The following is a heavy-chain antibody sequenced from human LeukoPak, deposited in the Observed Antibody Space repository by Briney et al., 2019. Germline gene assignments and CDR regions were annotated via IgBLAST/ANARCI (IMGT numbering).Heavy chain of an antibody. Sequence: GGSLRLSCAASGFTFSSYWMSWVRQAPGKGLEWVANIKQDGSEKYYVDSVKGRFTIYRDNAKKSLYLQMNSLRAEDTAVYYCARVPYSSRFDYWGQGTLVTVSS. J-gene: IGHJ4*02. CDR1: GFTFSSYW. D-gene: IGHD6-13*01. CDR3: ARVPYSSRFDY. V-gene: IGHV3-7*01. CDR2: IKQDGSEK.